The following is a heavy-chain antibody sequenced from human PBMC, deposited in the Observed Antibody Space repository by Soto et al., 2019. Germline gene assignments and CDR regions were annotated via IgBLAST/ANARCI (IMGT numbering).Heavy chain of an antibody. J-gene: IGHJ4*02. Sequence: SVKVSCKASGGTFSTYAIDWVRQAPGQGLEWMGGIIPLFGTAKYAQNFQGRITITADESTNTAYMEPRSLRSQDTAVYYCARGVHYDSSGYYYFYWGQGTLVTVSS. V-gene: IGHV1-69*13. CDR2: IIPLFGTA. D-gene: IGHD3-22*01. CDR3: ARGVHYDSSGYYYFY. CDR1: GGTFSTYA.